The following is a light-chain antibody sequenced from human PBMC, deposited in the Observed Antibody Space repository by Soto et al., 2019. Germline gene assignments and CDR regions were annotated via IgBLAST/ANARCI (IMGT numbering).Light chain of an antibody. Sequence: QSALTQPRSVSGSPGQSVTISCTGTSSDVGVYNYVSWYQQYPGKAPKIMIYDVSKRPSGVPDRFSGSKSDNTASLTISGLQAEDEADYYCCSYAGGRTYLFGTGTKVTV. J-gene: IGLJ1*01. V-gene: IGLV2-11*01. CDR1: SSDVGVYNY. CDR2: DVS. CDR3: CSYAGGRTYL.